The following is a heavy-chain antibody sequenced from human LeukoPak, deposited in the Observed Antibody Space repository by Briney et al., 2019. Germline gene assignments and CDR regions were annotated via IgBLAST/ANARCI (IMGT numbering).Heavy chain of an antibody. J-gene: IGHJ4*02. Sequence: ASVKVSCKASGYTFTSYYMHWVRQAPGQGLEWMGWINPNSGGTNYAQKFQGRVTMTRDTSISTAYMELSRLRSDDTAVYYCARAGRGVQLWPASYWGQGTLVTVSS. CDR3: ARAGRGVQLWPASY. CDR2: INPNSGGT. CDR1: GYTFTSYY. V-gene: IGHV1-2*02. D-gene: IGHD5-18*01.